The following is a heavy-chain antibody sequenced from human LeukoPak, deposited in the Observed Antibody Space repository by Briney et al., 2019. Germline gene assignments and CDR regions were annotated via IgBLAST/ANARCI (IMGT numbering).Heavy chain of an antibody. CDR3: ARVGYSSSWYEGFDY. CDR1: GFTFSSYA. Sequence: GGSLRLSCAASGFTFSSYAMRWVRQAPGKGLEWVAVISYDGSNKYYADSGKGRLTISRDNSKNTLYLQMNSLRAEHTAVYYCARVGYSSSWYEGFDYWGQGTLVTVSS. V-gene: IGHV3-30*04. D-gene: IGHD6-13*01. CDR2: ISYDGSNK. J-gene: IGHJ4*02.